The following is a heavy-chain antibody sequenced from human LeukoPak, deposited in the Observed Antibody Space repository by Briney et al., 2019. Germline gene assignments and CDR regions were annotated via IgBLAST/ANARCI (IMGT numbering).Heavy chain of an antibody. J-gene: IGHJ4*02. CDR3: TTDGYSSGWLLDY. V-gene: IGHV3-15*07. CDR1: GFTFSNAW. Sequence: PGGSLRLSCAASGFTFSNAWMNWVRQAPGKGLEWVGRIKSKTDGGTTDYAAPVKGRFTISRDDSKNTLYLQMNSLKTEDTAVYYSTTDGYSSGWLLDYWGQGTLVTVSS. CDR2: IKSKTDGGTT. D-gene: IGHD6-19*01.